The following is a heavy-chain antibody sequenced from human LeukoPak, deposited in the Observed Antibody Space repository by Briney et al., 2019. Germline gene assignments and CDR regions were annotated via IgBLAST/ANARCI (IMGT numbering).Heavy chain of an antibody. CDR2: ISGSGGST. CDR3: AELGITMIGGV. D-gene: IGHD3-10*02. CDR1: GFTFSSYA. V-gene: IGHV3-23*01. Sequence: GGSLRLSCAASGFTFSSYAMSWVRQAPGKGLEWVSGISGSGGSTYYADSVKGRFTISRDNAKNSLYLQMNSLRAEDTAVYYCAELGITMIGGVWGKGTTVTVSS. J-gene: IGHJ6*04.